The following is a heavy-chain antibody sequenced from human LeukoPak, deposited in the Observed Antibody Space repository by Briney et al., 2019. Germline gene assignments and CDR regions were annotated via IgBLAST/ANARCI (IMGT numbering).Heavy chain of an antibody. J-gene: IGHJ1*01. D-gene: IGHD3-22*01. CDR3: AREHDSSGYYDRFQH. V-gene: IGHV1-2*02. CDR1: GHTFTGYY. Sequence: GASVKVSCKASGHTFTGYYMHWVRQAPGQGLEWMGWINPNSGGTNYAQKFQGRDTMTRDTYISTAYMELSRLRSDDTAVYYCAREHDSSGYYDRFQHWGQGTLVTVSS. CDR2: INPNSGGT.